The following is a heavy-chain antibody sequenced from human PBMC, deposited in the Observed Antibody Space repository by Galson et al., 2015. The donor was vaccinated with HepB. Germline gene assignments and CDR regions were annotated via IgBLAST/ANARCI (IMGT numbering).Heavy chain of an antibody. CDR2: ASGGGSSGR. CDR1: GFAFSSDA. D-gene: IGHD5-24*01. V-gene: IGHV3-23*01. J-gene: IGHJ4*02. Sequence: SLRLSCAASGFAFSSDAMSWVRQAPGKGLEWVAGASGGGSSGRYYADSVKGRFTISRDNSKNTLYLQMNSLTAEDTAVYYCANSWLQKFPFTYWGQGTLVTVSS. CDR3: ANSWLQKFPFTY.